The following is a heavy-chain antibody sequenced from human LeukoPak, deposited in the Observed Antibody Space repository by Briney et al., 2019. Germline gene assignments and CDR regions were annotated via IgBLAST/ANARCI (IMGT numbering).Heavy chain of an antibody. CDR1: GGTFSSYA. D-gene: IGHD6-6*01. J-gene: IGHJ5*02. CDR3: ARRGYSSSTNWFDP. CDR2: IIPVFGTA. V-gene: IGHV1-69*01. Sequence: GSSVKVSCKASGGTFSSYAISWVRQAPGQGLEWMGGIIPVFGTANYAQKFQGRVTITADESTSTAYMELSSLRSEDTAVYYCARRGYSSSTNWFDPWGQGTLVTVSS.